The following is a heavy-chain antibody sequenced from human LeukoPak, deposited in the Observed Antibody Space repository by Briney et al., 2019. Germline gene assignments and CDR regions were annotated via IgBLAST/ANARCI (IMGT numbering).Heavy chain of an antibody. CDR1: GFTFSRYW. CDR2: IKQDGSEK. Sequence: GGTLRLSCAASGFTFSRYWVSWVRQAPGKGLEWVANIKQDGSEKYYMDSVKGRFTISRDNAKNSLYLQMNSLRAEDTAVYYCARRAGAYSHPYDYWGQGTLVTVSS. CDR3: ARRAGAYSHPYDY. J-gene: IGHJ4*02. D-gene: IGHD4/OR15-4a*01. V-gene: IGHV3-7*03.